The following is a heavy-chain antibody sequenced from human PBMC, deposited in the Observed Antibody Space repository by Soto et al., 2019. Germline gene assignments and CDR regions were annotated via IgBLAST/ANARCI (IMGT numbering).Heavy chain of an antibody. CDR3: ARDIVYDSSGYYPDAFDI. V-gene: IGHV3-11*05. CDR2: ISSSSSYT. Sequence: GGSLRLSCAGSGFTLSDYYMSWIRQAPGKGLEWVSYISSSSSYTNYADSVKGRFTISRDNAKNSLYLQMNSLRAEDTAVYYCARDIVYDSSGYYPDAFDIWGQRTMVPVSS. J-gene: IGHJ3*02. D-gene: IGHD3-22*01. CDR1: GFTLSDYY.